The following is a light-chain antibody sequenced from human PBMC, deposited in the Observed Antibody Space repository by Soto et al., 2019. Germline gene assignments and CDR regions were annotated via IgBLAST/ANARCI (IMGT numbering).Light chain of an antibody. J-gene: IGKJ1*01. CDR3: PHGKSYSEA. Sequence: DSQMTQSPSTLSGSVGDRGTITCRASQTIISWLAWYQQKPGKAPKLLIYKASTFKSGVPSRFSGSGSGADFTLNIRRLQPNDFTTYHCPHGKSYSEAFGQGTKVEL. CDR2: KAS. V-gene: IGKV1-5*03. CDR1: QTIISW.